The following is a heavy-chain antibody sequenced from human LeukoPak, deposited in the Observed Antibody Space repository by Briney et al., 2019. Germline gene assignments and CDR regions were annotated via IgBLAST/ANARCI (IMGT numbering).Heavy chain of an antibody. V-gene: IGHV4-4*07. D-gene: IGHD3-22*01. CDR1: GGSISSYY. Sequence: SETLSLTCTVSGGSISSYYWSWIRQPAGKGLEWIGRIYTSGSTNYNPSLKSRVTMSVDTSKNQFSLKLSSVTAADTAVYYCARVGEEGYYDSSGYYHDAFDIWGQGTMVTVSS. J-gene: IGHJ3*02. CDR2: IYTSGST. CDR3: ARVGEEGYYDSSGYYHDAFDI.